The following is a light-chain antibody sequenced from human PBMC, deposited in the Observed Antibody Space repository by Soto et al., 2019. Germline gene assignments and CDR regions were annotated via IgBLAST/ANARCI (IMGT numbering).Light chain of an antibody. CDR2: AAS. V-gene: IGKV1-39*01. CDR3: QHSFSTPPT. Sequence: DIQMTQSPSSLSASVGDRVTITCRASQGISSYLNWYQQKPGRAPKVLIHAASSLQRGVPSRFSGSGSGTDFTLTISSVQPEDFATYYCQHSFSTPPTFGQGTKVEIK. CDR1: QGISSY. J-gene: IGKJ1*01.